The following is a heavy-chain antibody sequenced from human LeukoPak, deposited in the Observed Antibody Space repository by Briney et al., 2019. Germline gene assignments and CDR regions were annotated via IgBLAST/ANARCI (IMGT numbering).Heavy chain of an antibody. D-gene: IGHD5-18*01. CDR1: GFTVSSNY. V-gene: IGHV3-53*01. J-gene: IGHJ4*02. Sequence: GGSLRLSCAASGFTVSSNYMSWVRQAPGKGLEWVSVIYSGGSTYYADSVKGRFTISRDNSKNTLYLRMNSLRAEDTAVYYCARDRSYGSFNYFDYWGQGTLVTVSS. CDR2: IYSGGST. CDR3: ARDRSYGSFNYFDY.